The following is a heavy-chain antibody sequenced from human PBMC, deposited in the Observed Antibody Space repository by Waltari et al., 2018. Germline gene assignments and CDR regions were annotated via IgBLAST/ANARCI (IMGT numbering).Heavy chain of an antibody. CDR3: AVTYYYDSSGYYRFDY. D-gene: IGHD3-22*01. CDR1: GYTFTSYD. V-gene: IGHV1-8*01. CDR2: MNPNSGNT. J-gene: IGHJ4*02. Sequence: QVQLVQSGAEVKKPGASVKVSCKASGYTFTSYDINWVRQATGQGLEWMGWMNPNSGNTGYAQKFQGRVTMTRNTSISTAYMELSSLRSEDTAVYYCAVTYYYDSSGYYRFDYWGQGTLVTVSS.